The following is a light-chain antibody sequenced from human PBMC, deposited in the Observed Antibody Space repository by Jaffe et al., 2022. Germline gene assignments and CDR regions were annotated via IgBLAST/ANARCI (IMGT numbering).Light chain of an antibody. CDR1: QSISSY. CDR3: QQSYHLMYT. Sequence: DIQMTQSPSSLSASVGDRVTITCRASQSISSYLNWYQQKPGKAPKLLIYAASSLQSGVPSRFSGSGSGTDFTLTISSLQPEDFATYYCQQSYHLMYTFGQGTKLEIK. V-gene: IGKV1-39*01. J-gene: IGKJ2*01. CDR2: AAS.